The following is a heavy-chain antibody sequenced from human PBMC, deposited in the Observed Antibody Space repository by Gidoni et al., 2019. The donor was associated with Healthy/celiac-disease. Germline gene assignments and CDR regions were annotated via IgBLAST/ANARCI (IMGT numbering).Heavy chain of an antibody. D-gene: IGHD6-6*01. Sequence: EVQLVESGGGWVQQGRARRLACTASGFTVGDYAMSWVRQAPGKGLEWVGFIRSKAYGGTTEYAASVKGRFTISSDDSKSIAYLQMNSLQTEDTAVYYCTRSVSSYYYGMDVWGQGTTVTVSS. J-gene: IGHJ6*02. CDR3: TRSVSSYYYGMDV. V-gene: IGHV3-49*04. CDR1: GFTVGDYA. CDR2: IRSKAYGGTT.